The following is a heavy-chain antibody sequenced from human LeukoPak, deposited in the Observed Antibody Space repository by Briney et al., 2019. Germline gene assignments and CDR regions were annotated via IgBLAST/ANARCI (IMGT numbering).Heavy chain of an antibody. D-gene: IGHD3-10*01. J-gene: IGHJ3*02. CDR2: IYYSGST. V-gene: IGHV4-59*12. CDR3: ARVWFGESYDAFDI. Sequence: SETLSLTCTVSGGPISSYYWSWIRQPPGKGLEWIGYIYYSGSTNYNPSLKSRVTISVDTSKNQFSLKLSSVTAADTAVYYCARVWFGESYDAFDIWGQGTMVTVSS. CDR1: GGPISSYY.